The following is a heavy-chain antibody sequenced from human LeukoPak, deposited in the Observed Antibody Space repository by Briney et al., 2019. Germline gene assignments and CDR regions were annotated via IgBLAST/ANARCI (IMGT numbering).Heavy chain of an antibody. D-gene: IGHD5-12*01. CDR2: INPNSGGT. J-gene: IGHJ4*02. Sequence: ASVKVSCKASGYTFTGYYMHWVRQAPGQGLEWMGWINPNSGGTNYAQKFQGRVTMTRDTSISTAYMELSRLRSDDTAVYYCARSGDIVARITLSDFRHWGQGTLVTVSS. V-gene: IGHV1-2*02. CDR1: GYTFTGYY. CDR3: ARSGDIVARITLSDFRH.